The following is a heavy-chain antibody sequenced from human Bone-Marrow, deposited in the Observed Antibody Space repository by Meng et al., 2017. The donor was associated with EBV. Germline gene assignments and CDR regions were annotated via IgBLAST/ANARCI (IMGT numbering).Heavy chain of an antibody. J-gene: IGHJ4*02. CDR1: GGSISSSSYY. V-gene: IGHV4-39*06. D-gene: IGHD2-15*01. CDR2: IYYSGST. CDR3: ARVVAAIDY. Sequence: RRQLQESGPGLVKPSETLSLTCTVSGGSISSSSYYWGWIRQPPGKGLEWIGSIYYSGSTYYNPSLKSRVTISVDASKNQFSLKLSSVTAADTAVYYCARVVAAIDYWGQGTLVTVAS.